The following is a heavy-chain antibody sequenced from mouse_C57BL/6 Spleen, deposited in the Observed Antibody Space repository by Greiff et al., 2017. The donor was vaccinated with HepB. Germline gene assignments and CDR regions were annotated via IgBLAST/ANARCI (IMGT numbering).Heavy chain of an antibody. CDR1: GFSLTSYG. CDR3: DKHGGSRGYFDV. V-gene: IGHV2-9*01. CDR2: IWGGGST. Sequence: QVQLKESGPGLVAPSQSLSITCTVSGFSLTSYGVDWVRQPPGKGLEWLGVIWGGGSTNYNSALMSRLSISKDNSQSQVILNMNSLQTDDTAMYYCDKHGGSRGYFDVWGTGTTVTISS. J-gene: IGHJ1*03.